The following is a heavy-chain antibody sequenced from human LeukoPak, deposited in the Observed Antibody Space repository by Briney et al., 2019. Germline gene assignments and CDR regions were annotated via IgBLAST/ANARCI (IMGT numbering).Heavy chain of an antibody. V-gene: IGHV1-18*01. J-gene: IGHJ4*02. CDR1: GYTFTSYG. CDR2: ISAYNGNT. CDR3: ARAVVVITPRTTKIKRYYFDY. D-gene: IGHD3-22*01. Sequence: ASVKVSCKASGYTFTSYGISWVRQAPGQGLEWMGWISAYNGNTNYAQKLQGRVTITGNTSITTAYLELSSLRSEDTAVYYCARAVVVITPRTTKIKRYYFDYWGQGTLVTVSS.